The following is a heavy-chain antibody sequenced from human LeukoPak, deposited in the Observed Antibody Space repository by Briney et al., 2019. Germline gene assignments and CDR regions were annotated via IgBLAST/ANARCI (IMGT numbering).Heavy chain of an antibody. CDR3: ARRSSVWYFDY. V-gene: IGHV4-39*01. CDR2: VHYTGNT. J-gene: IGHJ4*02. Sequence: SETLSLTCTVSGGSITTHTYYWAWIRQPPGRGLEWIGGVHYTGNTYSNTSFKSRVTMSVDTSKNQFSLNLRSVTAADTAVYYCARRSSVWYFDYWGQGILVTVSS. D-gene: IGHD6-19*01. CDR1: GGSITTHTYY.